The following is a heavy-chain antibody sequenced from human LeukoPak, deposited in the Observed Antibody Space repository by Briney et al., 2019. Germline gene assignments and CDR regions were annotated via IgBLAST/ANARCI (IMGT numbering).Heavy chain of an antibody. V-gene: IGHV3-7*03. CDR3: VGGIGWQPDY. Sequence: PGGSLRLSCAASGFTFSSYWMSWVRQAPGKGLEWVANIKQDGSEKLYVDSVKGRFTISRDNAKSPLYLQINSLRAEDTAVYYCVGGIGWQPDYWGQGTLVTVSS. D-gene: IGHD6-19*01. J-gene: IGHJ4*02. CDR2: IKQDGSEK. CDR1: GFTFSSYW.